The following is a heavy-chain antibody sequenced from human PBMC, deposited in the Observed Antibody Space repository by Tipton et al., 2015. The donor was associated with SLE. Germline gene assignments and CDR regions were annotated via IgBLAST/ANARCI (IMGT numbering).Heavy chain of an antibody. J-gene: IGHJ4*02. Sequence: LSLTCAVYGGSFSGHYWSWIRQPPGKGLEWIGEIADTGSPNYNPSLKSRVTISLGTSKSQFSLILNSLTAADTAVYYCAGAWQGYCSGGTCYVLDYWGQGTLVTVSS. CDR3: AGAWQGYCSGGTCYVLDY. CDR1: GGSFSGHY. D-gene: IGHD2-15*01. V-gene: IGHV4-34*01. CDR2: IADTGSP.